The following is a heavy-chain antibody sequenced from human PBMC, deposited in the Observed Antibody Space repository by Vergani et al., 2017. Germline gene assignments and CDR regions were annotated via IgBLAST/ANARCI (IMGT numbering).Heavy chain of an antibody. V-gene: IGHV4-38-2*02. D-gene: IGHD2-21*01. J-gene: IGHJ2*01. Sequence: QVQLQESGPGLMKTSETLSLTCTVSGYSISSDYYWVWIRQSPVKGLEWIGSIYHSGDTYYNPSLESRIAISIDTSKNQFSLQMTSVTAADTAIYYCARSQGDYWYFDLWGPGSLVTVSS. CDR3: ARSQGDYWYFDL. CDR2: IYHSGDT. CDR1: GYSISSDYY.